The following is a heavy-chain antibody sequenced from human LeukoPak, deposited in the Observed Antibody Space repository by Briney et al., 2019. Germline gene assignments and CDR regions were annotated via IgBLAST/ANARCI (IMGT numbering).Heavy chain of an antibody. CDR1: GYTFTSYD. D-gene: IGHD2-15*01. V-gene: IGHV1-8*03. J-gene: IGHJ6*03. CDR2: MNPNSGNT. CDR3: ARLVVAATHYYYHYMDV. Sequence: GASVKVSCKASGYTFTSYDINWVRQATGQGLEWMGWMNPNSGNTGYAQKFQGRVTITRNTSISTAYMELSSLRSEDTAEYYCARLVVAATHYYYHYMDVWGKGTTVTVSS.